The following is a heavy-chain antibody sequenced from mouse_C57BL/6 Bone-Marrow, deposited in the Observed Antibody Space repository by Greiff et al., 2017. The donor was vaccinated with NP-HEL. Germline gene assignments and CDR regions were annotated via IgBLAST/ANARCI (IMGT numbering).Heavy chain of an antibody. CDR3: ARFWDRWYFDV. CDR1: GYTFTSYW. CDR2: IDPSDSYT. J-gene: IGHJ1*03. V-gene: IGHV1-59*01. Sequence: VQLQQPGAELVRPGTSVKLSCKASGYTFTSYWMHWVKQRPGQGLEWIGVIDPSDSYTNYNQKFKGKATLTVDTSSSTAYMQLSSLTSEDAAVYYCARFWDRWYFDVWGTGTTVTVSS. D-gene: IGHD4-1*01.